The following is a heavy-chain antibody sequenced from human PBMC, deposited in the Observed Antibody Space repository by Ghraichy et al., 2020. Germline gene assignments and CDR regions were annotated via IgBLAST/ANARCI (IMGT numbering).Heavy chain of an antibody. Sequence: SVKVSCKASGFTFTSSAVQWVRQARGQRLEWIGWIVVGSGNTNYAQKFQERVTITRDMSTSTAYMELSSLRSEDTAVYYCSAEKIPGGYRDYVFSWDQGTLITVSS. CDR3: SAEKIPGGYRDYVFS. V-gene: IGHV1-58*01. CDR2: IVVGSGNT. D-gene: IGHD4-17*01. J-gene: IGHJ4*02. CDR1: GFTFTSSA.